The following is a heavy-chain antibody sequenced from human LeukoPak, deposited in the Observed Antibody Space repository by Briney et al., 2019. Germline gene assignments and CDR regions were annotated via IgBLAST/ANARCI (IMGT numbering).Heavy chain of an antibody. CDR1: GFTFSSYA. Sequence: PGGSLRLSCAASGFTFSSYAMHWVRQAPGKGLEWVAVISYDGSNKYYADSVKGRFTISRDNSKNTLYLQMNSLRAEDTAVYYCARRANRGSRITMVRGVVEYLQHWGQGTLVTVSS. CDR3: ARRANRGSRITMVRGVVEYLQH. J-gene: IGHJ1*01. D-gene: IGHD3-10*01. CDR2: ISYDGSNK. V-gene: IGHV3-30-3*01.